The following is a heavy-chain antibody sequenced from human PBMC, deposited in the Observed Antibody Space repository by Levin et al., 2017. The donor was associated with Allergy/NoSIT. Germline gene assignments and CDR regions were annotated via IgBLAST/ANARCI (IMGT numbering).Heavy chain of an antibody. CDR1: GFSLSTSGVG. V-gene: IGHV2-5*02. CDR3: AHSGTYYGSGSYFIKENDAFDS. CDR2: IYWDDDK. Sequence: QTLSLTCTFSGFSLSTSGVGVGWIRQPPGKALEWLALIYWDDDKRYSPSLKSRLTITKDTSKNQVVLTMTNMDPVDTATYYCAHSGTYYGSGSYFIKENDAFDSWGQGTMVTVSS. J-gene: IGHJ3*02. D-gene: IGHD3-10*01.